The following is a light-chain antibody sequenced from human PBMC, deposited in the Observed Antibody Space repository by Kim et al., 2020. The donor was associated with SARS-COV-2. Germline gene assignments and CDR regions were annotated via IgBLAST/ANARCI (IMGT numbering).Light chain of an antibody. Sequence: GQSISISCSGSRSDIGAYNYVSWYQQHPGTAPKLIIYHVTDRPSGISNRFSASKSGNTASLTISGLQAEDEADYYCSSYTTSNTLLFGGGTQLTVL. V-gene: IGLV2-14*03. CDR1: RSDIGAYNY. CDR3: SSYTTSNTLL. J-gene: IGLJ2*01. CDR2: HVT.